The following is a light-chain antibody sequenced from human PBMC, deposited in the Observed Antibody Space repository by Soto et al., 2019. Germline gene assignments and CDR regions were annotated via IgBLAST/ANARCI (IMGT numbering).Light chain of an antibody. CDR3: QQYNSYSGT. CDR2: DAS. J-gene: IGKJ1*01. CDR1: QSFSTW. V-gene: IGKV1-5*01. Sequence: DIQMTQSPSTLSASVGDRVTITCRASQSFSTWLAWYQQKPGKAPNLLIYDASSLESGVPSRFSGSGSGTEFTLTISSLQPDDFATYYCQQYNSYSGTFGQGTKVDIK.